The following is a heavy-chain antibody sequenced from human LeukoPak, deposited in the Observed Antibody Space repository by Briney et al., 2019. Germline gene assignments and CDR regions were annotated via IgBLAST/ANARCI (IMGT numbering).Heavy chain of an antibody. Sequence: GGSLRLSCAASGFTFSSYAMHWVRQAPGKGLEWVAIIWYDGNNKYYADSVKGRFTISRDNSKNTLYLQMNSLRAEDTAVYYCAGGSGDYSPDYWGQGTLVTISS. CDR1: GFTFSSYA. J-gene: IGHJ4*02. CDR2: IWYDGNNK. V-gene: IGHV3-33*01. CDR3: AGGSGDYSPDY. D-gene: IGHD4-17*01.